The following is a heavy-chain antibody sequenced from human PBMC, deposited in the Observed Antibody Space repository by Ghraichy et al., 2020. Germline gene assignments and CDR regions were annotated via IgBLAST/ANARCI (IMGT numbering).Heavy chain of an antibody. CDR1: GFTFSSYG. CDR3: ARDIVWFGELLYFPDY. D-gene: IGHD3-10*01. V-gene: IGHV3-33*01. CDR2: IWYDGSNK. Sequence: GGSLRLSCAASGFTFSSYGMHWVRQAPGKGLEWVAAIWYDGSNKYYADSVKGRFTISRDNSKNTLYLQMNSLRAEDTAVYYCARDIVWFGELLYFPDYWGQGTLVTVSS. J-gene: IGHJ4*02.